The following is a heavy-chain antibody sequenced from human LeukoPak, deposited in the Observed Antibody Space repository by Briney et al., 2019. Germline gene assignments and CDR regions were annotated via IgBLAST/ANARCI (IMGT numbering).Heavy chain of an antibody. D-gene: IGHD2-2*01. J-gene: IGHJ6*02. CDR1: GFTFSSSA. CDR3: AKDRWKYQPDYYGMDV. CDR2: ISGSGGST. V-gene: IGHV3-23*01. Sequence: PGGSLRLSCAASGFTFSSSAMSWVRQAPGKGLEWVSAISGSGGSTYYADSVKGRFTISRDNSKNTLYLQMNSLRAEDTAVYYCAKDRWKYQPDYYGMDVWGQGTTVTVSS.